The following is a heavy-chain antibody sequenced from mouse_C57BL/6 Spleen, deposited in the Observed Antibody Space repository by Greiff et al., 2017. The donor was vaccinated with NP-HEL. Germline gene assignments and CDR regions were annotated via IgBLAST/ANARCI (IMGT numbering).Heavy chain of an antibody. CDR2: IYPRSGNT. D-gene: IGHD1-1*01. Sequence: VKLQESGAELARPGASVKLSCKASGYTFTSYGISWVKQRTGQGLEWIGEIYPRSGNTYYNEKFKGKATLTADRSSSTAYMELRSLTSEDSAVYFCARSGYYYGSGGFAYWGQGTLVTVSA. J-gene: IGHJ3*01. CDR3: ARSGYYYGSGGFAY. CDR1: GYTFTSYG. V-gene: IGHV1-81*01.